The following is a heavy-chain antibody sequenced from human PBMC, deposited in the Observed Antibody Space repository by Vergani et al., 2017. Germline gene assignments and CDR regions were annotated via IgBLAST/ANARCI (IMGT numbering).Heavy chain of an antibody. CDR3: ADLAGYYYDSSGYYYFDY. Sequence: QVQLVQSGAEVKKPGSSVKVSCKASGGTFSSYAISWVRQAPGQGLEWMGRIIPIFGTANYAQKFQGRVTITADESTSTAYMGRSSLRSEDTAVYYCADLAGYYYDSSGYYYFDYWGQGTLVTVSS. CDR1: GGTFSSYA. D-gene: IGHD3-22*01. V-gene: IGHV1-69*18. J-gene: IGHJ4*02. CDR2: IIPIFGTA.